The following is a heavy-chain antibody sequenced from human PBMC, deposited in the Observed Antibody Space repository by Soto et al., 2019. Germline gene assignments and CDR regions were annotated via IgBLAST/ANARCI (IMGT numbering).Heavy chain of an antibody. CDR3: ASTGYCSSTSCSNPDY. CDR1: GGSFSGYY. CDR2: INHSGST. J-gene: IGHJ4*02. Sequence: PSETLSLTCAVYGGSFSGYYWSWIRQPPGKGLEWIGEINHSGSTNYNPSLKSRVTISVDTSKNQFSLKLSSVTAADTAVYYCASTGYCSSTSCSNPDYWGQGTLVTVSS. V-gene: IGHV4-34*01. D-gene: IGHD2-2*01.